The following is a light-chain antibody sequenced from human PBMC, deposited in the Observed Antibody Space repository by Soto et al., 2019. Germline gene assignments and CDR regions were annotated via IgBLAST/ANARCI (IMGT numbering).Light chain of an antibody. J-gene: IGLJ1*01. Sequence: QSALTQPPSASGSPGQSVTISCTGTSSDVGAYNYVSWYQQHPGKAPKLMIYAVDKRPSGVPDRFSGSKSGNTASLTVTGLHADDEADYYCSSYACDNWHYVFVTGTKLTVL. V-gene: IGLV2-8*01. CDR2: AVD. CDR1: SSDVGAYNY. CDR3: SSYACDNWHYV.